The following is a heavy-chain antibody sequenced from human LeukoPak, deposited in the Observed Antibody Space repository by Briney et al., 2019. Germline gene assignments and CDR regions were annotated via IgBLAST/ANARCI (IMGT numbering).Heavy chain of an antibody. D-gene: IGHD2-8*02. CDR3: ARDGGVGQYYYYYYGMDV. CDR1: GYTFTSYA. J-gene: IGHJ6*02. Sequence: EASVNVSCKASGYTFTSYAMHWVRQAPGQRLEWMGWINAGNGNTRYSQKFQGRVTITRDTSASTAYMELSSLRSEDTAVYYCARDGGVGQYYYYYYGMDVWGQGTTVTVSS. V-gene: IGHV1-3*01. CDR2: INAGNGNT.